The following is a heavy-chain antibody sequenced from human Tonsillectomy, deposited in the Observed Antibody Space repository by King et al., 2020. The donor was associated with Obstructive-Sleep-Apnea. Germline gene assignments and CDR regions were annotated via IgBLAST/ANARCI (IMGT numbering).Heavy chain of an antibody. Sequence: VQLVESGGGLVQPGGSLRLSCLASGFTSTNYAMNWVRQAPGKGLEWVSAITEADSTFYADSVKGRFTISRDNSKNTLSLQMNSLGAEDTAVYFCAKRAMYCSGDSCSPWYFDLWGRGTLVTVSS. V-gene: IGHV3-23*04. D-gene: IGHD2-15*01. J-gene: IGHJ2*01. CDR1: GFTSTNYA. CDR2: ITEADST. CDR3: AKRAMYCSGDSCSPWYFDL.